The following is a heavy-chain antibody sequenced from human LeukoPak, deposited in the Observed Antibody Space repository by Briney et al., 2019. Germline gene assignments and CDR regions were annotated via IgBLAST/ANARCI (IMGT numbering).Heavy chain of an antibody. CDR2: INIDGST. V-gene: IGHV3-74*01. CDR1: GFTFRNYW. CDR3: ARAGGSGWFDP. Sequence: GGSLRLSCAASGFTFRNYWMPWVRQAPGKGLVWVSRINIDGSTRYADSVEGRFTISRDNAKNTLYLQMNSLRAEDTAVYYCARAGGSGWFDPWGQGTLVTVSS. J-gene: IGHJ5*02. D-gene: IGHD3-10*01.